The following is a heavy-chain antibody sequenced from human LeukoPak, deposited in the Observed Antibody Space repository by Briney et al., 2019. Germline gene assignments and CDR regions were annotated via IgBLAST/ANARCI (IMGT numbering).Heavy chain of an antibody. CDR3: ARVFSTPYDDSSTNPFAY. V-gene: IGHV3-7*03. CDR2: IKRDGGET. J-gene: IGHJ4*02. CDR1: GFTFSSYW. D-gene: IGHD3-22*01. Sequence: GGSLRLSCAASGFTFSSYWMSWVRQAPGKGLEWVANIKRDGGETYYVDSVKGRFTISRDNSKNSLYLQMNSLRAEDTAVYYCARVFSTPYDDSSTNPFAYWGQGDLVTASS.